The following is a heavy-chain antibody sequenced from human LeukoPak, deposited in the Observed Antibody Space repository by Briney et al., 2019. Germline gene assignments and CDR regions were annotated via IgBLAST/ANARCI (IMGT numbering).Heavy chain of an antibody. CDR2: IYNSVTT. V-gene: IGHV4-59*08. J-gene: IGHJ4*02. CDR1: GGSIRGHY. CDR3: ARARDGYNGACFDY. D-gene: IGHD5-24*01. Sequence: SETLSLTCTVSGGSIRGHYWSWIRQPPGKRLEWIAYIYNSVTTNYNPSLKSRLTISVDTSENQISLKLSSVTAADTAIYYCARARDGYNGACFDYWGQGTLVTVSS.